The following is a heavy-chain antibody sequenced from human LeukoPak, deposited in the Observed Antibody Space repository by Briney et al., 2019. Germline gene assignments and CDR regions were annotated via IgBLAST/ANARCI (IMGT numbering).Heavy chain of an antibody. D-gene: IGHD3-9*01. V-gene: IGHV3-53*01. CDR2: IYSGGST. CDR1: GFTVSSNY. J-gene: IGHJ4*02. Sequence: GGSLRLFCAASGFTVSSNYMSWVRQAPGKGLEWVSVIYSGGSTYYADSVKGRFTISRDNSKNTLYLQMNSLRAEDTAVYYCARTYYDISYVDYWGQGTLVTVSS. CDR3: ARTYYDISYVDY.